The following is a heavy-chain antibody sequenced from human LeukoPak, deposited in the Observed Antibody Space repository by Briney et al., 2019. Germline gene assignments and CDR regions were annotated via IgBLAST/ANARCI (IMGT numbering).Heavy chain of an antibody. CDR1: GFTVSINY. Sequence: GGSLRLSCAASGFTVSINYMSWVRQAPGKGLEWVSVIYSGGSTYYADSVKGRFTISRDNSKNTLYLQMNSLRAEDTAVYYCAKGESYYDFWSGYYTSYYFDYWGQGTLVTVSS. CDR2: IYSGGST. CDR3: AKGESYYDFWSGYYTSYYFDY. J-gene: IGHJ4*02. D-gene: IGHD3-3*01. V-gene: IGHV3-66*01.